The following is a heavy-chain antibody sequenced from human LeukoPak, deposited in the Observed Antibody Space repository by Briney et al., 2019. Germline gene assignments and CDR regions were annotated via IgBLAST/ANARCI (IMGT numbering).Heavy chain of an antibody. V-gene: IGHV5-51*01. D-gene: IGHD1-1*01. Sequence: GESLKISCKGSGYSFTNYWIGWVRPMPGKGLEWVGIIYPGDSDTRYSPSFQGQVTISADRSISTAYLQWSSLKASDTAMYYCARHETGPYFDYWGQGTLVTVSS. CDR2: IYPGDSDT. CDR3: ARHETGPYFDY. J-gene: IGHJ4*02. CDR1: GYSFTNYW.